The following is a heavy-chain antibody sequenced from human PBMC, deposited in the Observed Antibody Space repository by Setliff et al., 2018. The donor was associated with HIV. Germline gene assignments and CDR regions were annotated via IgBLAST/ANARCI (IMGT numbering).Heavy chain of an antibody. D-gene: IGHD3-10*01. V-gene: IGHV4-39*01. CDR3: ARQSYYVTGSFYTDVFDL. CDR2: VFYTGST. J-gene: IGHJ3*01. Sequence: SETLSLTCSVSGDSINNNNYYWGWIRQPPGKGLEWFASVFYTGSTYYRPSLKSRVTLSVELSKNHFSLELTSVTAADTAVYYCARQSYYVTGSFYTDVFDLWGQGTVVTVSS. CDR1: GDSINNNNYY.